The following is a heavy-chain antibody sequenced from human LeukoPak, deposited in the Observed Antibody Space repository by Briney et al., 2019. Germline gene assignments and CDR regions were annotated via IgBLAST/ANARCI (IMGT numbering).Heavy chain of an antibody. CDR3: ASGQYYDLWSGYYVD. CDR1: GGSFSGYY. CDR2: INHSGST. Sequence: SETLSLTCAVYGGSFSGYYWSWIRQPPGKGLEWIGEINHSGSTNYNPSLKSRVTISVDTSKNQFSLKLRSVTAADTAVYYCASGQYYDLWSGYYVDWGQGTLVTVSA. V-gene: IGHV4-34*01. J-gene: IGHJ4*02. D-gene: IGHD3-3*01.